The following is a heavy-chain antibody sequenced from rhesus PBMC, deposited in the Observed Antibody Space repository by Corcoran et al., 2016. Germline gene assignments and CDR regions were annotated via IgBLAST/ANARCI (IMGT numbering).Heavy chain of an antibody. D-gene: IGHD5-24*01. V-gene: IGHV1-111*02. J-gene: IGHJ4*01. CDR1: GYTFTAYY. Sequence: EVQLVQSGAEVKKPGASVTISCKASGYTFTAYYLHWVRQAPGKGLKWMGRVEPEEGEAIHAQKFQDRVTITAETSTDTAYRELSSLRAEDTAVYYCATLVGTGIDYWGQGVLVTVSS. CDR3: ATLVGTGIDY. CDR2: VEPEEGEA.